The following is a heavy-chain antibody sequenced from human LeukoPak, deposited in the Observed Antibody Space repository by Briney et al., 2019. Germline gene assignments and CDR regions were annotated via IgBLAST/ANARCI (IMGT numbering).Heavy chain of an antibody. D-gene: IGHD1-14*01. Sequence: GGALRLSRARSGFTFSSYAMSTVPQAPGKGLEWGSATDGSGGSAYYADSVMGRFTISRDNSKNTLYLQMNSLRVEDTAVYYCAKDRPHPSAEPTNFDYWGQGTLVTVSS. J-gene: IGHJ4*02. CDR3: AKDRPHPSAEPTNFDY. V-gene: IGHV3-23*01. CDR1: GFTFSSYA. CDR2: TDGSGGSA.